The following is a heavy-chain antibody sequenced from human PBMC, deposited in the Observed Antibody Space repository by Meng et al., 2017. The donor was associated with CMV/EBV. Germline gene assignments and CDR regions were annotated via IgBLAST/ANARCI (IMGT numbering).Heavy chain of an antibody. V-gene: IGHV1-8*03. CDR1: GYTFTSYD. D-gene: IGHD3-10*01. Sequence: ASVKVSCKASGYTFTSYDINWVRQATGQGLEWMGWMNPNSGNTGYAQKFQRRVTITRNTSISTAYMELSSLRSKDTAVYYCARGGYGSGVPYGMDVWGQGTTVTVSS. CDR3: ARGGYGSGVPYGMDV. J-gene: IGHJ6*02. CDR2: MNPNSGNT.